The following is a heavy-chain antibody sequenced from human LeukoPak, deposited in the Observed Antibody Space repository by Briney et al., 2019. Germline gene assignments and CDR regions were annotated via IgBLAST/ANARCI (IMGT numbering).Heavy chain of an antibody. CDR1: GFTFEDYA. D-gene: IGHD5-24*01. CDR3: AKDTVDGYDAFDI. CDR2: ISGDGGST. J-gene: IGHJ3*02. Sequence: LPGGSLRLSCAASGFTFEDYAMQWVRQAPGRGLEWVSLISGDGGSTHYADSLKGRFTISRDNSKNSLYLQMNSLRTEDTALYYCAKDTVDGYDAFDIWGQGTMVTVSS. V-gene: IGHV3-43*02.